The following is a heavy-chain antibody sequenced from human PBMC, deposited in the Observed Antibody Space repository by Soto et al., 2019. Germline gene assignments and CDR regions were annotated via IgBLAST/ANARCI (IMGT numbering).Heavy chain of an antibody. Sequence: PSETLSLTCTFSGGSIRSYYWSWIRQPPGTGLEWIRYIYYSRSTNYNPSIKSRVNISVDKSKSQFSLTISFVTAADTAVYYCATMGTPATGLYFFDYWGQGSLVTVS. CDR2: IYYSRST. V-gene: IGHV4-59*08. CDR3: ATMGTPATGLYFFDY. J-gene: IGHJ4*02. D-gene: IGHD2-15*01. CDR1: GGSIRSYY.